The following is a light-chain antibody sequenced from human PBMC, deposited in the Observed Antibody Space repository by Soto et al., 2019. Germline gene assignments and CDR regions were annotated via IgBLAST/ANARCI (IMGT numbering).Light chain of an antibody. Sequence: DSHMTHSPSSLSSSVLYSLTMTCLASQSIASYVNWYQQKPGKAPKLLILGAVILQSGVPSRFSGSGSGTDFTLTIRSLQPDAFAPYYCPRDHHNIRTFGQGTKVDIK. J-gene: IGKJ1*01. V-gene: IGKV1-39*01. CDR3: PRDHHNIRT. CDR2: GAV. CDR1: QSIASY.